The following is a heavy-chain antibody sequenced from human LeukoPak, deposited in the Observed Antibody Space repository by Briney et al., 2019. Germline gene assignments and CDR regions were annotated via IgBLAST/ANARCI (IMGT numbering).Heavy chain of an antibody. Sequence: PGGSLSLSCAASGFTVSSNYMSWVRQAPGKGLEWVSSISSSSRYIYYADSVKGRFTISRDNAKNSLYLQMNSLTAEDTAVYYCARDPYSGAYGNTYYYYMDVWGKGTTVTISS. J-gene: IGHJ6*03. V-gene: IGHV3-21*01. CDR2: ISSSSRYI. D-gene: IGHD1-26*01. CDR1: GFTVSSNY. CDR3: ARDPYSGAYGNTYYYYMDV.